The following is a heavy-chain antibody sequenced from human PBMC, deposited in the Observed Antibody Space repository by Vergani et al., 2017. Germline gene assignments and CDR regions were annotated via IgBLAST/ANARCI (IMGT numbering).Heavy chain of an antibody. CDR2: INSDGSST. J-gene: IGHJ6*02. CDR3: AREGGWYLRYYYYGMDV. D-gene: IGHD6-19*01. CDR1: GFTFSSYW. V-gene: IGHV3-74*01. Sequence: EVQLVESGGGLVQPGGSPRLSCAASGFTFSSYWMHWVRQAPGKGLVWVSRINSDGSSTSYADSVKGRFTISRDNAKNTLYLQMNSLRAEDTAVYYCAREGGWYLRYYYYGMDVWGQGTTVTVSS.